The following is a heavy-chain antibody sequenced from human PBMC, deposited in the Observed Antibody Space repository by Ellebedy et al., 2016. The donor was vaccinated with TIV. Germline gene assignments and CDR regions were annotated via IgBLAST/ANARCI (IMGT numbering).Heavy chain of an antibody. CDR3: ARVFSDYSPYYYFDN. D-gene: IGHD3-22*01. V-gene: IGHV1-18*04. J-gene: IGHJ4*02. CDR2: ISASNGNT. Sequence: AASVKVSCKASGYTYTSYGITWVRQAPGQGLEWMAWISASNGNTNYAQKFQGRVTVTTDTSTSTAYMELRTLRSDDTAVYYCARVFSDYSPYYYFDNWGQGTLVTVSS. CDR1: GYTYTSYG.